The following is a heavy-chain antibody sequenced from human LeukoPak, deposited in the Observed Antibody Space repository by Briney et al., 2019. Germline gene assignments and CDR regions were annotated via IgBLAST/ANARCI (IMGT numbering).Heavy chain of an antibody. D-gene: IGHD6-19*01. CDR2: IKGDGGRT. V-gene: IGHV3-43*02. Sequence: GGSLRLSCAASGFIINDYAMYWVRQAPGKGLEWVSLIKGDGGRTYYADSVNSLFTISTHNSKTSLFLQMNSLRTEDTALYYCAKDILSEQWHDAFDIWGQGTMVTVSS. CDR1: GFIINDYA. CDR3: AKDILSEQWHDAFDI. J-gene: IGHJ3*02.